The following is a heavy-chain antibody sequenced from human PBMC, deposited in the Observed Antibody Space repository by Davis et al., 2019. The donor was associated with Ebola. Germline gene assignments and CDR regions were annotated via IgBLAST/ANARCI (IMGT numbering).Heavy chain of an antibody. Sequence: SETLSLTCAVSGGSISSGGYSWSWIRQPPGKGLEWIGYIYYSGSTYYNPSLKSRVTISVDTSKNQFSLKLSSVTAADTAVYYCARGALIAAAGTGKDFDYWGQGTLVTVSS. D-gene: IGHD6-13*01. CDR3: ARGALIAAAGTGKDFDY. CDR1: GGSISSGGYS. CDR2: IYYSGST. J-gene: IGHJ4*02. V-gene: IGHV4-30-4*07.